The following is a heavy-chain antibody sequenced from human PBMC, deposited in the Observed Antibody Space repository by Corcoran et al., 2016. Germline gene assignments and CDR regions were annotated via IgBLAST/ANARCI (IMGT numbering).Heavy chain of an antibody. J-gene: IGHJ5*02. D-gene: IGHD3-22*01. CDR1: GFTFSNAW. CDR2: IKSKTDGGTT. V-gene: IGHV3-15*01. CDR3: TTDRGYYYDSSGYYH. Sequence: EVQLVESGGGLVKPGGSLRLSCAASGFTFSNAWMSWVRQAPGKGQEWVGRIKSKTDGGTTDYAAPVKGRFTISRDDSINTLYLQMNSLKTEDTAVYYCTTDRGYYYDSSGYYHWGQGTLVTVSS.